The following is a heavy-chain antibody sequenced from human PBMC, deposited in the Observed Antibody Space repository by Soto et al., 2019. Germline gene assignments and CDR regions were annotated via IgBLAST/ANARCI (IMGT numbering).Heavy chain of an antibody. D-gene: IGHD1-26*01. J-gene: IGHJ4*02. CDR1: GGSISSGGSY. Sequence: QVQLQESGPGLVKPSQTLSLTCTVSGGSISSGGSYWSWIRRHPGKGLEWIGYIYYSGSTYYNPSLTSRVTLSVDTSKNQFSLKLTSVTAADTAVYYCARVPFGSNGVTYCDYWGQGTLVTVSS. CDR2: IYYSGST. V-gene: IGHV4-31*03. CDR3: ARVPFGSNGVTYCDY.